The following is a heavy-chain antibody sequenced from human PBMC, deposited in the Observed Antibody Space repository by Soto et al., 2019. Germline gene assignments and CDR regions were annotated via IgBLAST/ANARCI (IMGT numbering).Heavy chain of an antibody. V-gene: IGHV1-46*03. D-gene: IGHD2-15*01. Sequence: QVQLVQSGAEVKKPGASVKVSCKASGYTFTSYYMHWVRQAPGQGLEWMGIINPSGGSTSYAQKFQGRVTMARDTSTSTVYMELSSLRSEDTAVYYCARHSVGYYFDYWGQGTLVTVSS. CDR3: ARHSVGYYFDY. J-gene: IGHJ4*02. CDR2: INPSGGST. CDR1: GYTFTSYY.